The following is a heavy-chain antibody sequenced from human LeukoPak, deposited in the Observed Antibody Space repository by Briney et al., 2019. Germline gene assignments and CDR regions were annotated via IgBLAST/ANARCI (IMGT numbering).Heavy chain of an antibody. CDR3: ARRVYYDILTGSYYFDY. D-gene: IGHD3-9*01. V-gene: IGHV4-39*01. Sequence: SETLSLTCTVSGVSISSSSTYYWGWIRQPPGKGLEWIGSLYYSGSTYYNSSLKSRVTISADTSKNQFSLRLSSVTAADTAVYYCARRVYYDILTGSYYFDYWGQGTLVIVSS. J-gene: IGHJ4*02. CDR1: GVSISSSSTYY. CDR2: LYYSGST.